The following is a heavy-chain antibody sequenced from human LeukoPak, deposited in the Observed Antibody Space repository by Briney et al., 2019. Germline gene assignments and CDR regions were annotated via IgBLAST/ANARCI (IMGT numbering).Heavy chain of an antibody. CDR3: ARDRVGGDLTGVSLY. D-gene: IGHD4-17*01. J-gene: IGHJ4*01. CDR2: INAYNGNT. V-gene: IGHV1-18*01. CDR1: GYPFDNFG. Sequence: GAAVKVSFKASGYPFDNFGLTWVRQAPGQGLEWMGWINAYNGNTHYAQKFRGRLTLTTETSTSTAYLELRSLKSDDTAVYYCARDRVGGDLTGVSLYWGQGTLVTVSS.